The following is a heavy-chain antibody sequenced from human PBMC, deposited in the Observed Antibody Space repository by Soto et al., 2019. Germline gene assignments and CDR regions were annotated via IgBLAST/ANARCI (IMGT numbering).Heavy chain of an antibody. D-gene: IGHD2-2*01. J-gene: IGHJ4*02. Sequence: PGESLKISCAASGFTFSSYAMSWVRQAPGKGLEWVSAISGSGGSTYYADSVKGRFTISRDNFKNTLYLQMNSLRAEDTAVYYCAKDRTGGYCSSTSCYLYFDYWGQGTLVTVSS. CDR1: GFTFSSYA. CDR2: ISGSGGST. CDR3: AKDRTGGYCSSTSCYLYFDY. V-gene: IGHV3-23*01.